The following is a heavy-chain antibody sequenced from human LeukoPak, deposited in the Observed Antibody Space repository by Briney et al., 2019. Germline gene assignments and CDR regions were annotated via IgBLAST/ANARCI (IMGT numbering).Heavy chain of an antibody. Sequence: SETLSLTCTVSGGSISSHYWSWIRQPPGKGLEWIGYIYYSGGTNYNPSLKSRVTISVDTSKNQFSLKLSSVTAADTAVYYCARGRASSSWYTYYYYMDVWGKGTTVTVSS. D-gene: IGHD6-13*01. CDR3: ARGRASSSWYTYYYYMDV. J-gene: IGHJ6*03. CDR2: IYYSGGT. V-gene: IGHV4-59*11. CDR1: GGSISSHY.